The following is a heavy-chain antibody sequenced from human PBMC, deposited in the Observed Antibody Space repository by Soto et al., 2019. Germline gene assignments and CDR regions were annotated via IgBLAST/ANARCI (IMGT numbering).Heavy chain of an antibody. Sequence: EVQLVESGGGLVQPGGSLRLYCEASEFSFSSYWMLWVRQDPGKGLLWVARVSPDGGGTSYADSVKGRFTIFRDNAKNTVYLQMNSLRVEDTAVYFCARGRWELLPSDWGQGTLVTVSS. CDR3: ARGRWELLPSD. J-gene: IGHJ4*02. CDR2: VSPDGGGT. CDR1: EFSFSSYW. V-gene: IGHV3-74*01. D-gene: IGHD1-26*01.